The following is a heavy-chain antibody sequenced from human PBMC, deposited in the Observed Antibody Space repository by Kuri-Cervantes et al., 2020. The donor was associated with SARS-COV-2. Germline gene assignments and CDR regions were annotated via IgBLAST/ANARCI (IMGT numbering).Heavy chain of an antibody. CDR1: GGSISSGSYS. CDR2: IYTSGST. Sequence: SETLSLTGTVSGGSISSGSYSWSWIRQPAGKGLEWIGRIYTSGSTNYNPSLKSRVTISVDTSKNQFSLKLSSVTAADTAVYYCARVPYGTLQYFDYWGQGTLVTVSS. D-gene: IGHD4-11*01. V-gene: IGHV4-61*02. J-gene: IGHJ4*02. CDR3: ARVPYGTLQYFDY.